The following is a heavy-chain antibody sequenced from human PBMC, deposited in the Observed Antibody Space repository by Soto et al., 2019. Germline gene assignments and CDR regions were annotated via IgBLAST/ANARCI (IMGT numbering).Heavy chain of an antibody. CDR2: IYYSGST. Sequence: LSLTCTVSGGSISSGGYYWSWIRQHPGKGLEWIGYIYYSGSTYYNPSLKSRVTISVDTSKNQFSLKLSSVTAADTAVYYCARGRYPYSDCCSGGSCYSTSHYYGMDVWGQGTTVTVSS. J-gene: IGHJ6*02. CDR3: ARGRYPYSDCCSGGSCYSTSHYYGMDV. V-gene: IGHV4-31*03. CDR1: GGSISSGGYY. D-gene: IGHD2-15*01.